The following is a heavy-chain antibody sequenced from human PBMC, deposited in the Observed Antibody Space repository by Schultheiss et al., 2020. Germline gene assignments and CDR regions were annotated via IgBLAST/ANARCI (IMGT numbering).Heavy chain of an antibody. V-gene: IGHV4-34*01. CDR2: INHSGST. CDR3: ARGRRRYCSSTSCYHWFDP. J-gene: IGHJ5*02. Sequence: SETLSLTCAVYGGSFSGYYWSWIRQPPGKGLEWIGEINHSGSTNYNPSLKSRVTISVDTSKNQFSLKVSSVTAADTAVYYCARGRRRYCSSTSCYHWFDPWGQGTLVTVSS. CDR1: GGSFSGYY. D-gene: IGHD2-2*01.